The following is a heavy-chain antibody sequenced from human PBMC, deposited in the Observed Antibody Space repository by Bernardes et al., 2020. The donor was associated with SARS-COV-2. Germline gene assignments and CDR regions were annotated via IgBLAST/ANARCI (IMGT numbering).Heavy chain of an antibody. J-gene: IGHJ6*02. CDR2: IIPIFGTA. CDR3: ARGYSSGWYMDYYGMDV. Sequence: SVKVSCKASGGTFSSYAISWVRQAPGQGLEWMGGIIPIFGTANYAQKFQGRVTITADESTSTAYMELSSLRSEDTAVYYCARGYSSGWYMDYYGMDVWGQGTTVTVSS. V-gene: IGHV1-69*13. D-gene: IGHD6-19*01. CDR1: GGTFSSYA.